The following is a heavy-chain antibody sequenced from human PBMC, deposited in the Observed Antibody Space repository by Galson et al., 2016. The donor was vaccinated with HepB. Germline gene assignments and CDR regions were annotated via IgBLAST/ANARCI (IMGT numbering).Heavy chain of an antibody. CDR3: ARQSVAAPWSWFDP. D-gene: IGHD6-6*01. CDR1: GGSISSSNW. V-gene: IGHV4-4*02. J-gene: IGHJ5*02. Sequence: TLSLTCTVSGGSISSSNWWSWVRQPPGKGLEWIGQIYHSGSTYYNPSLKSRVTISVDTSKNQFSLKLSSVTAADTALYYCARQSVAAPWSWFDPWGQGTLVTVSS. CDR2: IYHSGST.